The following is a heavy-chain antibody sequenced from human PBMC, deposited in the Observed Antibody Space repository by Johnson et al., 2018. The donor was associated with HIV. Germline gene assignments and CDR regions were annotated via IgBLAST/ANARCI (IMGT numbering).Heavy chain of an antibody. CDR3: ARDGRFYDILTDYYSNAFDI. V-gene: IGHV3-30*14. Sequence: QVQLVESGGGVVQPGRSLRLSCAASGFTFSTYAIHWVRQSPGYGLEWVAVISSDASEKYYADSVKGRFTISRANSKNPLYLQMNSLRAEDTAVYYCARDGRFYDILTDYYSNAFDIWGQGTMVTVSS. CDR1: GFTFSTYA. D-gene: IGHD3-9*01. J-gene: IGHJ3*02. CDR2: ISSDASEK.